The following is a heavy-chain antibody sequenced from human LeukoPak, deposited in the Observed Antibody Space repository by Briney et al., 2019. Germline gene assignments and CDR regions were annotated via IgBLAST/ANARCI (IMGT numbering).Heavy chain of an antibody. CDR2: TYYRSKWYN. J-gene: IGHJ6*02. CDR1: GDSVSSNSAA. Sequence: SQTLSLTCAISGDSVSSNSAAWNWIRQSPSRGLEWLGRTYYRSKWYNDYAVSVKSRITINPDTSKNQFSLQLNSVTPEDTAVYYCALGYCSGGSCFPPYYYGMDVWGQGTTVTVSS. D-gene: IGHD2-15*01. V-gene: IGHV6-1*01. CDR3: ALGYCSGGSCFPPYYYGMDV.